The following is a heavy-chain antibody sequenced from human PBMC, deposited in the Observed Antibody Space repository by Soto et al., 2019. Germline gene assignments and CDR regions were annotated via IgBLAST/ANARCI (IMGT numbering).Heavy chain of an antibody. CDR3: ARISSVDPYGYVNGGLDV. J-gene: IGHJ6*02. CDR2: FYHSGNS. Sequence: PSETLSLTGRVGGGAVRSYYWSWIRQSPEKGLEWIGYFYHSGNSNYNPSLKSRVTISVDTSKNQLSLSLRSVTAADTAVYFCARISSVDPYGYVNGGLDVWGQGTTVTVSS. V-gene: IGHV4-59*02. CDR1: GGAVRSYY. D-gene: IGHD5-18*01.